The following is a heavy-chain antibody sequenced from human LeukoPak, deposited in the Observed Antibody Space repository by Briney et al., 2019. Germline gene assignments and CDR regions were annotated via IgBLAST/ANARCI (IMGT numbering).Heavy chain of an antibody. V-gene: IGHV3-23*01. CDR3: ARTNQLNGGDAFDI. CDR2: ISGSGGST. J-gene: IGHJ3*02. CDR1: GFTFSSYA. Sequence: GGSLRLSCAASGFTFSSYAMSWVRQAPGKGLEWVSAISGSGGSTYYADSVKGRFTISRDNAKNSLYLQMNSLRAEDTALYYCARTNQLNGGDAFDIWGQGTMVTVS. D-gene: IGHD4-23*01.